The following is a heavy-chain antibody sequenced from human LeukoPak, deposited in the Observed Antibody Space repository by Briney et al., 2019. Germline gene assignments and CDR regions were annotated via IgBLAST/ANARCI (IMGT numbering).Heavy chain of an antibody. CDR1: GFTFSSYA. CDR3: AKDRTAATSKYYFDY. Sequence: GGSLRLSCAASGFTFSSYAMSWVRQAPGKGLEWVSAISGSGGSTYYADSVKGRFTISRDNSKNTLYLQMNSLRAEDTAVYYCAKDRTAATSKYYFDYWGQGTLVTVSS. D-gene: IGHD2-2*01. V-gene: IGHV3-23*01. CDR2: ISGSGGST. J-gene: IGHJ4*02.